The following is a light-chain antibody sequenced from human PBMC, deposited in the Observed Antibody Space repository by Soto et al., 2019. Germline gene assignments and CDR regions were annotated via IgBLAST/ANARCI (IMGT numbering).Light chain of an antibody. Sequence: QSVLTQPPSVSGAPGQRVTISCTGSSSNIGAGYEVHWYQQLPGTAPKLLIYGNNNRPSGVPDRFSGSKSATSASLAITGLQADDEDDYYCQSYDSSMSVLYVFGTGTKLTVL. CDR3: QSYDSSMSVLYV. V-gene: IGLV1-40*01. CDR2: GNN. J-gene: IGLJ1*01. CDR1: SSNIGAGYE.